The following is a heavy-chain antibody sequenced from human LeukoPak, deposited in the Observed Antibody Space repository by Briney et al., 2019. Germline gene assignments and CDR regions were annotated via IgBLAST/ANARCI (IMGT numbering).Heavy chain of an antibody. Sequence: GGSLRLSCAASGFTFSSYGTHWVRQAPGKGLEWVAVIWYDGSNKYYADSVKGRFTISRDNSKNTLYLQMNSLGAEDTAVYYCAKEAPASVDYRDYYYYYMDVWGKGTTVTVSS. CDR3: AKEAPASVDYRDYYYYYMDV. V-gene: IGHV3-33*06. CDR2: IWYDGSNK. J-gene: IGHJ6*03. D-gene: IGHD4-11*01. CDR1: GFTFSSYG.